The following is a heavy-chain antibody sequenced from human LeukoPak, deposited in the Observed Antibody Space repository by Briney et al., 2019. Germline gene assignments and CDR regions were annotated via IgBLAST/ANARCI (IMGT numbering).Heavy chain of an antibody. CDR2: INHSGST. D-gene: IGHD3-22*01. V-gene: IGHV4-34*01. Sequence: SETLSLTCAVYGGSFSGYYWSWIRQPPGKGLEWIGEINHSGSTNYNPSPKSRVTISVDTSKNQFSLKLSSVTAADTAMYYCARGLKDSSGYYGNYYYYYMDVWGKGTTVTVSS. CDR1: GGSFSGYY. J-gene: IGHJ6*03. CDR3: ARGLKDSSGYYGNYYYYYMDV.